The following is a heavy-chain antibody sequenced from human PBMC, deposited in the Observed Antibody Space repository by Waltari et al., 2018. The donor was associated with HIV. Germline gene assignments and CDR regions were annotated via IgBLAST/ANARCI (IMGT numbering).Heavy chain of an antibody. CDR3: ARVAYSSSWTPPFDY. V-gene: IGHV1-46*01. Sequence: QVQLVQSGAEVKKTGASEKVSCKASGYTFTSYYMHWVRQAPGQGLEWMGIINPSGGYTSYAQKFQGRVTMTRDTSTSTVYMELSSLRSDDAAVYYCARVAYSSSWTPPFDYWGQGTLVTVSS. CDR1: GYTFTSYY. D-gene: IGHD6-13*01. J-gene: IGHJ4*02. CDR2: INPSGGYT.